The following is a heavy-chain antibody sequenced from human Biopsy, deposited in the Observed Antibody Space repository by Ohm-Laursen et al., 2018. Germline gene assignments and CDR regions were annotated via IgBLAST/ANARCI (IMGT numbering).Heavy chain of an antibody. D-gene: IGHD1-7*01. V-gene: IGHV4-4*07. J-gene: IGHJ4*02. CDR1: GGLNSNYY. Sequence: SETLSLTCSVSGGLNSNYYWSWVRQSAGKGLEWIGRLYTSGDTNYNPSLKSRVSVSGDTSRRQFSLRRTSVTAADTAVYYCATGPKRLTGTSYFESWGRGILVTVSS. CDR3: ATGPKRLTGTSYFES. CDR2: LYTSGDT.